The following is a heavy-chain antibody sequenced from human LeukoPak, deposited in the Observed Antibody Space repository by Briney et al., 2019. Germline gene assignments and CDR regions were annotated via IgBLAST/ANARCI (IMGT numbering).Heavy chain of an antibody. Sequence: SETLSLTCTVSGVSISSYYWSWIRQPPGKGLEWIGYIYYSGGTNYNPSLKSRVTISVDTSKNQFSLKLSSVTAADTAVYYCARGWSRDAFDIWGQGTMVTVSS. V-gene: IGHV4-59*01. D-gene: IGHD6-13*01. CDR3: ARGWSRDAFDI. J-gene: IGHJ3*02. CDR1: GVSISSYY. CDR2: IYYSGGT.